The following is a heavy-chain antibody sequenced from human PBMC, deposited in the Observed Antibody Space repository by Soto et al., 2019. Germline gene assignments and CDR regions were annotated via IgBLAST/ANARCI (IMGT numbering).Heavy chain of an antibody. CDR3: AKAVTLVRGINPYSYGLDV. CDR1: GFPFSSYV. J-gene: IGHJ6*02. V-gene: IGHV3-23*01. D-gene: IGHD3-10*01. CDR2: ISGGGGST. Sequence: GGSLRLSCAVSGFPFSSYVMTWVRQAPGKGLEWVSVISGGGGSTNYAESVKGRFTISRDNSENTLYLQMNSLRAEDTAVYYCAKAVTLVRGINPYSYGLDVWGQGTTVTVSS.